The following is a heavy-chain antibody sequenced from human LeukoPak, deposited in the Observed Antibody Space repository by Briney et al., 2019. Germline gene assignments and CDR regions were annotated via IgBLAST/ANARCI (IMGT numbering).Heavy chain of an antibody. CDR2: ISSSGSTI. D-gene: IGHD3-10*01. CDR1: GFTFSSYE. Sequence: GGSPILSCAASGFTFSSYEMNWVRQAPGKGLEWVSYISSSGSTIYYADSVKGRFTISRDNAKNSLYLQMNSLRAEDTAVYYCAGDHYGSGSYYYYYGMDVWGQGTTVTVSS. V-gene: IGHV3-48*03. CDR3: AGDHYGSGSYYYYYGMDV. J-gene: IGHJ6*02.